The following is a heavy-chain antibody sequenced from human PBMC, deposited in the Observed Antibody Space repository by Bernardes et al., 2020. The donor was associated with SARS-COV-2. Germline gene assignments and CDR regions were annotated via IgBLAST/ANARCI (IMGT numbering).Heavy chain of an antibody. Sequence: SGPTLVKPTQPLTLTCTFPRFSLSPRGVAVGWIRQPPGKALEWLAFIYWDDDKRYNPSLKSRLTITKDTSKNQVVLTMTNLDPVDTGTYYCAHRPSTLYSSTWWYSWFDPWGQGTLVTVSS. J-gene: IGHJ5*02. CDR3: AHRPSTLYSSTWWYSWFDP. V-gene: IGHV2-5*02. CDR2: IYWDDDK. CDR1: RFSLSPRGVA. D-gene: IGHD6-13*01.